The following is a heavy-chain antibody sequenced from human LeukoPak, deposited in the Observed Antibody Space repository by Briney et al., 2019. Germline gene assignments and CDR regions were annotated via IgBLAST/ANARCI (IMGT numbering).Heavy chain of an antibody. V-gene: IGHV1-2*02. CDR2: INLNSGDR. CDR1: GYSFTGYY. D-gene: IGHD6-19*01. Sequence: ASVKVSCKASGYSFTGYYMHWVRQAPGQGLEWMGWINLNSGDRNYAQKFQGRVTMTRDTSISTAYMELSRLRSDDTAVYYCARAPMYSSGSYYYYMDVWGKGTTVTISS. CDR3: ARAPMYSSGSYYYYMDV. J-gene: IGHJ6*03.